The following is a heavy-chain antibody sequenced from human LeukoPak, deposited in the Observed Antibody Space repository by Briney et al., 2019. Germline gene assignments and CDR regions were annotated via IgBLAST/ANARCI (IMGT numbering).Heavy chain of an antibody. CDR3: ATDLTVRAANYYFDH. V-gene: IGHV3-30*03. D-gene: IGHD1-26*01. CDR1: GFTFSSYS. CDR2: ISTDGSDK. Sequence: PGGSLRLSCAASGFTFSSYSMNWVRQAPGKGLEWVAVISTDGSDKHYADSVKGRFTISRDNSRNTLYLQMDSLRAEDTAVYFCATDLTVRAANYYFDHWGQGTLVTVSS. J-gene: IGHJ4*02.